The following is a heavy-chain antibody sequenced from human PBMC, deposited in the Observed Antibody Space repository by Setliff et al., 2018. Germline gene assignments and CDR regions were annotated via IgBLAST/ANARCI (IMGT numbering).Heavy chain of an antibody. J-gene: IGHJ4*02. CDR2: IYIGGSA. CDR3: AKFGTTAPDS. Sequence: SETLSLTCTVSGGSISSYYWSWIRQPAGKGLEWIGHIYIGGSANYNPSLKGRATMTIDTSRQRFSLNLKSVTDADTATYYCAKFGTTAPDSWGQGTLVTVSS. CDR1: GGSISSYY. D-gene: IGHD1-7*01. V-gene: IGHV4-4*07.